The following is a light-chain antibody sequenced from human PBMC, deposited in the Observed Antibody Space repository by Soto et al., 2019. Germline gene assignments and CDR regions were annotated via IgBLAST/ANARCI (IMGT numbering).Light chain of an antibody. Sequence: LMTQSPRSLPVPPGEPVSISCSSSQPLLNSNGFNYLDWYFQRPGQSPQLLIFLGSTRTSGVPDRFSGSGSGTDFTLKISRVEAEDVGVYYCMQDLQSPRTFGQGTKLEIK. J-gene: IGKJ2*02. CDR1: QPLLNSNGFNY. CDR3: MQDLQSPRT. V-gene: IGKV2-28*01. CDR2: LGS.